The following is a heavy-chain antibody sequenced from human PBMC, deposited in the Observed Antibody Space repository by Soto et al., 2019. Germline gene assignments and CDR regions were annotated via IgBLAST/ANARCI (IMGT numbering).Heavy chain of an antibody. CDR2: ISYDGSNK. CDR3: AREGDYYDSSGYPDS. J-gene: IGHJ4*02. CDR1: GFTFSSYA. D-gene: IGHD3-22*01. V-gene: IGHV3-30-3*01. Sequence: GGSLRLSCAASGFTFSSYAMHWVRQAPGKGLEWVAVISYDGSNKYYADSVKGRFTISRDKSKNTLYLQMNSLRAEDTAVYYCAREGDYYDSSGYPDSWGQGTLVTVSS.